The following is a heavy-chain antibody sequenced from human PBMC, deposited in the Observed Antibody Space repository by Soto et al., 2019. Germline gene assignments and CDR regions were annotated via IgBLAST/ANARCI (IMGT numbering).Heavy chain of an antibody. CDR2: ISGSGGST. D-gene: IGHD3-9*01. J-gene: IGHJ4*02. CDR3: AKNYYDILTGFVDY. Sequence: GGSLRLSCAASGFTFSSYAMSWVRQAPGKGLEWVSAISGSGGSTYYADSVKGRFTISRDNSKNTLYLQMNSLRAEDTAVYYCAKNYYDILTGFVDYWGQGTLVTVSS. V-gene: IGHV3-23*01. CDR1: GFTFSSYA.